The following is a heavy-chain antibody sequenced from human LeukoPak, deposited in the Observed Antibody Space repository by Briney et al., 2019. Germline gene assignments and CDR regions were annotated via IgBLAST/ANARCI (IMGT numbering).Heavy chain of an antibody. CDR1: GFTFSTYW. CDR3: ASSSYSSSSS. D-gene: IGHD6-6*01. V-gene: IGHV3-7*01. Sequence: PGGSLRLSCTASGFTFSTYWMIWVRQAPGKGLEWVANINEDGSQIYYVASVEGRFTISRDNAKNSLFLQLHSLRAEDTALYYCASSSYSSSSSWGQGTLVTVSS. CDR2: INEDGSQI. J-gene: IGHJ4*02.